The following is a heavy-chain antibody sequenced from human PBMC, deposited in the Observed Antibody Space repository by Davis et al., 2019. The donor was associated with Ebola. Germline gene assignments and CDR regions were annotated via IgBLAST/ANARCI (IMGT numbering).Heavy chain of an antibody. CDR3: ARGPLILEWLLYDY. J-gene: IGHJ4*02. CDR1: GGPFLSYA. CDR2: INPNSGGT. D-gene: IGHD3-3*01. V-gene: IGHV1-2*04. Sequence: AASVKVSCKASGGPFLSYAISWVRQAPGQGLEWMGWINPNSGGTNYAQKFQGWVTMTRDTSISTAYMELSRLRSDDTAVYYCARGPLILEWLLYDYWGQGTLVTVSS.